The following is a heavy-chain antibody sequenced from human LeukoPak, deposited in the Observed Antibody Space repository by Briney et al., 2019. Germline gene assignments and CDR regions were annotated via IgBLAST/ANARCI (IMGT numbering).Heavy chain of an antibody. Sequence: SETLSLTCIVSGGSISGSNYYWGWIRQPPGKGLEWIGEVHLDGRTNYNPSLKSRLIMSVDLPENHISLKLTSVTAADTAVYYCAREGGFYRPLDYSGQGTLVTVSS. CDR2: VHLDGRT. CDR3: AREGGFYRPLDY. CDR1: GGSISGSNYY. V-gene: IGHV4-39*07. D-gene: IGHD3-3*01. J-gene: IGHJ4*02.